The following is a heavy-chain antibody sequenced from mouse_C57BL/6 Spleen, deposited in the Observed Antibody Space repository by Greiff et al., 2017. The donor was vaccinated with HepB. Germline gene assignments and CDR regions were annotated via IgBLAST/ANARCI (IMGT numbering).Heavy chain of an antibody. CDR1: GYTFTSYT. J-gene: IGHJ3*01. CDR2: IDPSSGYT. Sequence: QVQLQQSGAELARPGSSVKMSCKASGYTFTSYTMHWVKQRPGQGLDWIGYIDPSSGYTKYNQKFKDKATLTADKSSSTAYMQLSSLTSEDSAVYYCSRSGFAYWGQGTLVTVSA. V-gene: IGHV1-4*01. CDR3: SRSGFAY.